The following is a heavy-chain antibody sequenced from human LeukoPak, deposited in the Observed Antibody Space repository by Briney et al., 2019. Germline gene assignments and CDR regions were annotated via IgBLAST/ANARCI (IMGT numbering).Heavy chain of an antibody. Sequence: ASVKVSCKASGYTFTSYAMHWVRQAPGQRLEWMGWINAGNGNTKYSQKFQGRVTIIADESTSTAYMELSSLRSEDTAVYYCATPFDSRSYLDAFDVWGQGTMVTVSS. CDR1: GYTFTSYA. D-gene: IGHD1-26*01. J-gene: IGHJ3*01. V-gene: IGHV1-3*01. CDR3: ATPFDSRSYLDAFDV. CDR2: INAGNGNT.